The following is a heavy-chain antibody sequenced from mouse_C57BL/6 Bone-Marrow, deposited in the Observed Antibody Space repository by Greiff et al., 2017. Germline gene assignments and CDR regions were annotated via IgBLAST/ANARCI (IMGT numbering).Heavy chain of an antibody. CDR1: GFNIKDDY. CDR2: IDPENGDT. J-gene: IGHJ3*01. D-gene: IGHD2-2*01. CDR3: PTIYYGYALFAY. V-gene: IGHV14-4*01. Sequence: VQLQQSGAELVRPGASVKLSCTASGFNIKDDYMHWVKQRPEQGLEWIGWIDPENGDTEYASKFQGKATITADTSSNTAYLQLSSLTSEYTAVYYCPTIYYGYALFAYWGQGTLVTVSA.